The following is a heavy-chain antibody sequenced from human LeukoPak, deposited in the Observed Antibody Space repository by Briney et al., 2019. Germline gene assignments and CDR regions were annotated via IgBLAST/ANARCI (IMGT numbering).Heavy chain of an antibody. J-gene: IGHJ6*02. CDR1: GGTFSSYA. CDR2: IIPIFGTA. V-gene: IGHV1-69*13. Sequence: ASVKVSCKASGGTFSSYAISWVRQAPGQGLEWMGGIIPIFGTANYAQKFQGRVTITADESTSTAYMELSSLRSEDTAVNYCVKSREQGEILTGYYVYYYSGMDVWGQGTTVTVSS. D-gene: IGHD3-9*01. CDR3: VKSREQGEILTGYYVYYYSGMDV.